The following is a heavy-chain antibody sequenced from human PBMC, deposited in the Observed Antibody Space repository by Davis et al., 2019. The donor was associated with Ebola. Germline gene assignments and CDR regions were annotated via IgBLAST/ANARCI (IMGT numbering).Heavy chain of an antibody. CDR2: IWYDGSNK. CDR3: ARDPTYCGGDCYYYYYYYMDV. J-gene: IGHJ6*03. V-gene: IGHV3-33*08. CDR1: GFTFSSYA. D-gene: IGHD2-21*01. Sequence: GESLKISCAASGFTFSSYAMSWVRQAPGKGLEWVAVIWYDGSNKYYADSVKGRFTISRDNSKNTLYLQMNSLRAEDTAVYYCARDPTYCGGDCYYYYYYYMDVWGKGTTVTVSS.